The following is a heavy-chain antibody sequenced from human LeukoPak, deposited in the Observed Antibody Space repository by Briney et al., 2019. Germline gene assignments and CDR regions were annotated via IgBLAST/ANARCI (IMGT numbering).Heavy chain of an antibody. V-gene: IGHV3-21*01. CDR3: AEEDGYATAWYLDH. Sequence: GGSLRLSCAASGFIISSNYMNWVRQAPGKGLEWVSSISSSSSYMYYADSVKGRFTISRDNAKNSLYLQMNSLRPEDTAVYYCAEEDGYATAWYLDHWGQGTLVTVSS. D-gene: IGHD2-15*01. CDR1: GFIISSNY. J-gene: IGHJ4*02. CDR2: ISSSSSYM.